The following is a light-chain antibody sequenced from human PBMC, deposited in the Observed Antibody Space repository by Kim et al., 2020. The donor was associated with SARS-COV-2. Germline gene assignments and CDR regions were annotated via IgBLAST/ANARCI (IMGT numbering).Light chain of an antibody. V-gene: IGKV1-5*01. CDR3: QQYNSPMYT. J-gene: IGKJ2*01. Sequence: SASVGDRVTITCRASQSISSWLAWYQQKPGKAPKLLIYDASSLESGVPSMFSGSGSGTEFTLTISSLQPDDFATYYCQQYNSPMYTFGQGTKLEIK. CDR1: QSISSW. CDR2: DAS.